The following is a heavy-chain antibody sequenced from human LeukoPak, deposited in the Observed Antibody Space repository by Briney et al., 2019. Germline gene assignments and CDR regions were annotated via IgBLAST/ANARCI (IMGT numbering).Heavy chain of an antibody. V-gene: IGHV1-46*01. Sequence: GASVKVSCKASGYTFISYDINWVRQAPGQGLEWMGIINPSGGSTSYAQKFQGRVTMTRDTSTSTVYMELSSLRSEDTAVYYCARSGYSGQGGGFDPWGQGTLVTVSS. CDR3: ARSGYSGQGGGFDP. J-gene: IGHJ5*02. CDR2: INPSGGST. D-gene: IGHD5-12*01. CDR1: GYTFISYD.